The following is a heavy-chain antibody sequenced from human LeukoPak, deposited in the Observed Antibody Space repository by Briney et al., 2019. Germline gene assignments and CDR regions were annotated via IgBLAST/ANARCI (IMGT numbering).Heavy chain of an antibody. J-gene: IGHJ4*02. Sequence: GGSLRHSCAAYGFTFSSYAISWVRQAPGKGLEWVSAISGSGGSTYYADSVKGRFTISRDNSKNTLYLQMNSLRAEDRDVYYCAKVYLDWLTYYFDYGGKGTLVTVSS. CDR2: ISGSGGST. CDR1: GFTFSSYA. CDR3: AKVYLDWLTYYFDY. V-gene: IGHV3-23*01. D-gene: IGHD3/OR15-3a*01.